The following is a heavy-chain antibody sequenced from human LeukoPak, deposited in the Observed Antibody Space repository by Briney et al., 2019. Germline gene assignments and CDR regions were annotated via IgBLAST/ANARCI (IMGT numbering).Heavy chain of an antibody. J-gene: IGHJ5*02. Sequence: GASVKVSCKASGYTFTGYYMHWVRQAPGQGLEWMGWINPNSGGTNYAQKFQGRVTMTRDTSISTAYMELSRLRSDDTAVYYCAILLRSGCYMASNWFDPWGQGTLVTVSS. CDR2: INPNSGGT. D-gene: IGHD3-10*01. CDR3: AILLRSGCYMASNWFDP. CDR1: GYTFTGYY. V-gene: IGHV1-2*02.